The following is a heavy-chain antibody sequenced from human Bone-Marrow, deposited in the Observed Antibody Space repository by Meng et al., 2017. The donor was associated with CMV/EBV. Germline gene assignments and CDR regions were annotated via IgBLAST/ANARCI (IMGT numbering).Heavy chain of an antibody. D-gene: IGHD2-15*01. CDR1: GFTFSSYS. CDR2: ISSGSSSYI. Sequence: LSLTCAASGFTFSSYSMKWVRQAPGKGLEWVSSISSGSSSYIYYADSVKGRFTISRDNAKDSLYLQMNSLRAEDTAVYYCAGGEELLPTYYYYGMDVWGQGTTVTVSS. CDR3: AGGEELLPTYYYYGMDV. V-gene: IGHV3-21*01. J-gene: IGHJ6*02.